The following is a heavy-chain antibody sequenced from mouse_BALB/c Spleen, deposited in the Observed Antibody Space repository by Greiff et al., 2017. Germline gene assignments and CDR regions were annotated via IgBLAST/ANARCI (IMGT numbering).Heavy chain of an antibody. CDR2: ISYSGST. V-gene: IGHV3-2*02. CDR1: GYSITSDYA. CDR3: ARIDGYFFDY. Sequence: EVQLQQSGPGLVKPSQSLSLTCTVTGYSITSDYAWNWIRQFPGNKLEWMGYISYSGSTSYNPSLKSRISITRDTSKNQFFLQLNSVTTEDTATYYCARIDGYFFDYWGQGTTLTVSS. J-gene: IGHJ2*01. D-gene: IGHD2-3*01.